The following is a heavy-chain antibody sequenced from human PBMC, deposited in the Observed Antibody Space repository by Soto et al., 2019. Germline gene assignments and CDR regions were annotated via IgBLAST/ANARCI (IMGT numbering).Heavy chain of an antibody. J-gene: IGHJ6*03. Sequence: SETLSLTCAVYGGSFSGYYWSWIRQPPGKGLEWIGEINHSGSTNYNPSLKSRVTISVDTSKNQFSLKLSSVTAADTAVYYCARAIVTTPFNYYYYYMDVWGKGTTVTVSS. CDR2: INHSGST. D-gene: IGHD4-17*01. CDR3: ARAIVTTPFNYYYYYMDV. CDR1: GGSFSGYY. V-gene: IGHV4-34*01.